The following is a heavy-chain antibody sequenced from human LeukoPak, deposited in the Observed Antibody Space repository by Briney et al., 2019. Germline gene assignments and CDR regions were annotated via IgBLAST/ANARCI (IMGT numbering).Heavy chain of an antibody. CDR2: IYYSGST. CDR3: ARVDVWFDP. J-gene: IGHJ5*02. V-gene: IGHV4-59*01. CDR1: GGSTSSYY. Sequence: PSETLSLTCTVSGGSTSSYYWSWIRQPPGKGLEWIGYIYYSGSTNYIPSPKSRLTISVNTSKNQFSLEQSSVTAADTAVYYCARVDVWFDPWGQGTLVTVSS.